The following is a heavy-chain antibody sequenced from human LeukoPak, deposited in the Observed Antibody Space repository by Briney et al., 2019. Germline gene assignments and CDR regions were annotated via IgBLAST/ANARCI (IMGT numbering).Heavy chain of an antibody. D-gene: IGHD6-19*01. Sequence: SQTLSLTCAVSGGSISSGGYSWSWIRQPPGKGLEWIGYIYHSGSTYYNPSLKSRVTISVDRSKNQFSLKLSSVTAADTAVYYCARQKGGVAGLKYYFDYWGQGTLVTVSS. CDR3: ARQKGGVAGLKYYFDY. CDR2: IYHSGST. CDR1: GGSISSGGYS. V-gene: IGHV4-30-2*01. J-gene: IGHJ4*02.